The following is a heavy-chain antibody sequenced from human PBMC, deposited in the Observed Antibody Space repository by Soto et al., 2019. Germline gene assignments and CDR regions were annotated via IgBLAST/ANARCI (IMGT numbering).Heavy chain of an antibody. J-gene: IGHJ4*02. Sequence: GESLKISCKDSGDKVSNYWIAWGRQMSGKGLEWMGIIHVGTSDIRYTPSFKGQVTISADKSIRTAYLQWSSLKTSDTAMYYCALVVDGLFYSDYWGQGTPVTVSS. CDR2: IHVGTSDI. D-gene: IGHD3-22*01. CDR3: ALVVDGLFYSDY. CDR1: GDKVSNYW. V-gene: IGHV5-51*01.